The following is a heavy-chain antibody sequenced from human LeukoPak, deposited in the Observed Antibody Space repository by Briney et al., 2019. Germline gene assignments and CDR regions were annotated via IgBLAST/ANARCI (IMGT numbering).Heavy chain of an antibody. V-gene: IGHV1-8*03. D-gene: IGHD2-8*01. CDR2: VNPRSGDA. J-gene: IGHJ4*02. CDR1: GYTFTSYG. CDR3: ARGVPLGYCTYGVCYPPYYFDY. Sequence: ASVKVSCKASGYTFTSYGISWVRQATGQGLEWMGWVNPRSGDAGYLQKFQGRLTITRDSSIDTAYMDLSGLSSEDTAVYYCARGVPLGYCTYGVCYPPYYFDYWGQGTLVTASS.